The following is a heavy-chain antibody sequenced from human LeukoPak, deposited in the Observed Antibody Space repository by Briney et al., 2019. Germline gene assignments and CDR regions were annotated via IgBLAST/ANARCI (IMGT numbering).Heavy chain of an antibody. J-gene: IGHJ4*02. CDR2: INHSGST. Sequence: SETLSLTCAVYGGSFSGYYWSWIRQLRGRGLEWIGEINHSGSTNYNPSLKSRVTISVDTSKNQFSLKLSSVTAADTAVYYRARGQGDYGDYEGGGDYWGQGTLVTVSS. V-gene: IGHV4-34*01. CDR3: ARGQGDYGDYEGGGDY. CDR1: GGSFSGYY. D-gene: IGHD4-17*01.